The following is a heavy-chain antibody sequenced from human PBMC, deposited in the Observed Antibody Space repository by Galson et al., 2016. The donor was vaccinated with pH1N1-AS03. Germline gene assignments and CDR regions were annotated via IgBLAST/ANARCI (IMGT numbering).Heavy chain of an antibody. Sequence: SLRLSCAASGFTFSSYAMSWVRQAPGKGLEWVSIINREETGYYSASVQGRFTIARDSSNNVVYLQMNALRPDDTAVYYCAKGRGFILDSWGQGTLVTVSS. V-gene: IGHV3-66*02. CDR3: AKGRGFILDS. J-gene: IGHJ4*02. D-gene: IGHD5-24*01. CDR2: INREETG. CDR1: GFTFSSYA.